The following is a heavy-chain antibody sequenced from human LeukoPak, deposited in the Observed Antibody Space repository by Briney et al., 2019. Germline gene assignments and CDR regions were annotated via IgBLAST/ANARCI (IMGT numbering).Heavy chain of an antibody. J-gene: IGHJ3*02. D-gene: IGHD3-10*01. CDR1: GGSISSGGYY. CDR2: IYYSGST. Sequence: SETLSLTCTVSGGSISSGGYYWSWIRQHPGKGPEWIGYIYYSGSTYYNPSLKSRVTISVDTSKNQFSLKLSSVTAADTAVYYCASKDRGINAFDIWGQGTMVTVSS. CDR3: ASKDRGINAFDI. V-gene: IGHV4-31*03.